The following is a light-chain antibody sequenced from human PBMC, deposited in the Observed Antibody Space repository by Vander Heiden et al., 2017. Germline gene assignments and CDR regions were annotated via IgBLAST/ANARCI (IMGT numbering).Light chain of an antibody. Sequence: IVLAPSPATLSASPGERATLSCRASQSVSSYLAWYQQKPGKAPRLLIYDASNRATGIPARFSGSGSGTEFTLTISSLEPEDFAAYYCQQRSNWPRTFGQGTKVEIK. CDR1: QSVSSY. J-gene: IGKJ1*01. CDR2: DAS. V-gene: IGKV3-11*01. CDR3: QQRSNWPRT.